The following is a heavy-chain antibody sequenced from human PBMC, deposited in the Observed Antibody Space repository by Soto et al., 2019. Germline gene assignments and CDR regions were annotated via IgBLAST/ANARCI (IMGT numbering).Heavy chain of an antibody. CDR3: ARDRDIGGGVSTGTLDI. V-gene: IGHV4-34*01. CDR2: SNHSGST. D-gene: IGHD2-21*01. CDR1: GGSFSGYY. Sequence: SETLSLTCAVYGGSFSGYYWSCLRQPPGKGLEGIGESNHSGSTNYNPSLKSRVTISVDTSKNQFSLKLSSVTAADTAVYYCARDRDIGGGVSTGTLDIWGQGTMVTVSS. J-gene: IGHJ3*02.